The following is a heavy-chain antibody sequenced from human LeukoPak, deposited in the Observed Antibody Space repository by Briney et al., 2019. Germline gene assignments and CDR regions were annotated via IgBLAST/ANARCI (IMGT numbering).Heavy chain of an antibody. V-gene: IGHV4-61*02. CDR1: GGSINSGSNY. Sequence: SQTLSLTCSVSGGSINSGSNYWTWIRQPAGQGLEWIGRINPIGTTDYNPSLKSRVTISVDTSKNQFSLKLTSVTAADTAVYYCARARQWLPFTYWGQGTLVTVSP. CDR2: INPIGTT. CDR3: ARARQWLPFTY. D-gene: IGHD6-19*01. J-gene: IGHJ4*02.